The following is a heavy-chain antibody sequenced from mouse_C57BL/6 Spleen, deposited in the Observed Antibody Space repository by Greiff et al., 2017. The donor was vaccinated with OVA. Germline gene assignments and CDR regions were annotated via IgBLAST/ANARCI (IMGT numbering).Heavy chain of an antibody. CDR3: ARERDWFSFAY. Sequence: VQLQQSGPELVKPGASVKLSCKASGYTFTSYDLNWVKQRPGQGLEWIGWIYPRDGSTKYNEKFKGKATLTVDTSSSTAYMELHSLTSEDSAVYFCARERDWFSFAYWGQGTLVTVSA. J-gene: IGHJ3*01. D-gene: IGHD2-2*01. CDR2: IYPRDGST. CDR1: GYTFTSYD. V-gene: IGHV1-85*01.